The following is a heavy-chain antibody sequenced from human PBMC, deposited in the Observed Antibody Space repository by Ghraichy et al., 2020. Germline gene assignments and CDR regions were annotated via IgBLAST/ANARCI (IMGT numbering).Heavy chain of an antibody. CDR1: GFTFDDYG. CDR2: INWNGGST. CDR3: AREGATGDQYAFDI. V-gene: IGHV3-20*01. J-gene: IGHJ3*02. Sequence: GGSLRLSCAASGFTFDDYGMSWVRQAPGKGLEWVSGINWNGGSTGYADSVKGRFTISRDNAKNSLYLQMNSLRAEDTALYHCAREGATGDQYAFDIWGQGTMVTVSS. D-gene: IGHD7-27*01.